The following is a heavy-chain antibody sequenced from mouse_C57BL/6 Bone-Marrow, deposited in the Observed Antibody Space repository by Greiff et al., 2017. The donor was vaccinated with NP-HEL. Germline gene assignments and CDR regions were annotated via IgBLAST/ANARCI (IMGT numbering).Heavy chain of an antibody. CDR3: ARSGYSGDY. Sequence: VQLQQSGPELVKPGASVKISCKASGYAFSSSWMNWVKQRPGTGLEWIGRIYPGDGDTNYNGKFKGKATLTADKSSSTAYMQLSSLTSEDSAVYFCARSGYSGDYWGQGTTLTVSS. CDR2: IYPGDGDT. V-gene: IGHV1-82*01. D-gene: IGHD3-1*01. CDR1: GYAFSSSW. J-gene: IGHJ2*01.